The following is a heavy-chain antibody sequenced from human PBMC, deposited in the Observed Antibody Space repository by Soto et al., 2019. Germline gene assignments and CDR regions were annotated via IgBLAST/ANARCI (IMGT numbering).Heavy chain of an antibody. D-gene: IGHD6-6*01. CDR2: ISWNSGTI. CDR1: GFIFDDYA. Sequence: PGGSLRLSCAVSGFIFDDYAMHWVRQAPGKGLEWVSSISWNSGTIGYVDSVEGRFTISRDNAKNAPYLQMSSLRTEDTAFYYCAKGSYSISSSGAFDIWGQGTMVTVSS. CDR3: AKGSYSISSSGAFDI. J-gene: IGHJ3*02. V-gene: IGHV3-9*01.